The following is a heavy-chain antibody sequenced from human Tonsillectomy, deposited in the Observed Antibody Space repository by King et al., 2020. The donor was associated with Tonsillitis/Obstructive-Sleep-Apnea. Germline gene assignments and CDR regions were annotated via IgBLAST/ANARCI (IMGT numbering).Heavy chain of an antibody. CDR1: GFTVSGYY. CDR2: IYSDGST. CDR3: ARADSRSYYGGSDY. D-gene: IGHD1-26*01. J-gene: IGHJ4*02. Sequence: VQLVESGGGLIQPGGSLRLSCAASGFTVSGYYMTWVRQAPGKGLEWVSVIYSDGSTYYADSVRGRFTISRDNSKNTLYLQMNGLRADDTAVYYCARADSRSYYGGSDYWGQGTLVSVSS. V-gene: IGHV3-53*01.